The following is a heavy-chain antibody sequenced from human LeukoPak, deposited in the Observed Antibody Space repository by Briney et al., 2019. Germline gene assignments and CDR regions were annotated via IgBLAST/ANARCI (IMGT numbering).Heavy chain of an antibody. V-gene: IGHV3-74*03. CDR3: ARAPSEIGGYYPEYFRH. CDR1: GFTFSSYW. Sequence: AGGSLRLSCAASGFTFSSYWMHWVRQAPGKGLVWVSRIKSDGSTEYSDSVKGRFTISRDNAKNTVSLQMNSLRAEDTGVYYCARAPSEIGGYYPEYFRHWGQGTLVTVSS. D-gene: IGHD3-22*01. J-gene: IGHJ1*01. CDR2: IKSDGST.